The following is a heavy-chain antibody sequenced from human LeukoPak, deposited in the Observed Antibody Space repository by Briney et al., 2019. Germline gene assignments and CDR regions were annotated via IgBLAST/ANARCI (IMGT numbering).Heavy chain of an antibody. CDR1: GGSISSYY. CDR2: IYYSGST. V-gene: IGHV4-59*01. Sequence: SETLSLTCTVSGGSISSYYCSWIRQPPGKGLEWIGYIYYSGSTNYNPSLKSRVTISVDTSKNQFSLKLSSVTAADTAVYYCASVYYDILTGYYQYFQHWGQGTLVTVSS. CDR3: ASVYYDILTGYYQYFQH. J-gene: IGHJ1*01. D-gene: IGHD3-9*01.